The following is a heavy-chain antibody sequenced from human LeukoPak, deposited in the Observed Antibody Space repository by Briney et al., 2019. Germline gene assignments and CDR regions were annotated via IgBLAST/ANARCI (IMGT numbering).Heavy chain of an antibody. CDR2: IIGSGGRT. D-gene: IGHD3-9*01. V-gene: IGHV3-23*01. CDR1: GFTFSSSA. CDR3: AKVYYDILTGYLWYFDY. Sequence: GGSLRLSCAASGFTFSSSATSWVRQAPGKGLEWVSAIIGSGGRTDYADSVKGRFTISRDNSKNTVYLQMNRLRAEDTAVYYCAKVYYDILTGYLWYFDYWGQGTLVTVSS. J-gene: IGHJ4*02.